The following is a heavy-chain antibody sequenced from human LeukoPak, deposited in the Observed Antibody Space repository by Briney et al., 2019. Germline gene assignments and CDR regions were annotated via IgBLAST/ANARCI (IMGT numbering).Heavy chain of an antibody. D-gene: IGHD6-13*01. V-gene: IGHV3-48*03. Sequence: PGGSLRLSCAAYGFTFSSYEMNWVRQAPGRGLEWVSYISSSGSTIYYADSVKGRFTISRDNAKKSLYLQMNSLRAEDTAVYYCAKDGGTGRIAAPGADYGGQGTLVTVS. J-gene: IGHJ4*02. CDR3: AKDGGTGRIAAPGADY. CDR2: ISSSGSTI. CDR1: GFTFSSYE.